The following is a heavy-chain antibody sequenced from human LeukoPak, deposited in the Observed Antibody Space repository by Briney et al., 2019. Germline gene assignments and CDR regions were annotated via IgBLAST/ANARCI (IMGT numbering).Heavy chain of an antibody. CDR1: GGSISSGNFY. J-gene: IGHJ5*02. Sequence: SETLSLTCTVSGGSISSGNFYWSWIRQPPGKGLEWIGYIFYLGSTYYNLSLKSRVTMSVDTSKNQFSLILRSVTASDTAVYYCARKYPDHWFDPWGQGTLVTVSS. CDR3: ARKYPDHWFDP. CDR2: IFYLGST. V-gene: IGHV4-30-4*01. D-gene: IGHD6-6*01.